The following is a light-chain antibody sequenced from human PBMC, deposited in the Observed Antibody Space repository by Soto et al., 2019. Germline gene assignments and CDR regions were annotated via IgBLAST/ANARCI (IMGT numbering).Light chain of an antibody. CDR3: QLYGSSSWT. V-gene: IGKV3-20*01. CDR1: QSVSSSY. CDR2: GAS. J-gene: IGKJ1*01. Sequence: EIELTQSPGTLSLSPGERATLSCRASQSVSSSYLACYRQKPGQAPRLLIFGASNRASGISDRFSGSGAGADFTLTISRLEPEDFAVYYCQLYGSSSWTFGQGTKVEIK.